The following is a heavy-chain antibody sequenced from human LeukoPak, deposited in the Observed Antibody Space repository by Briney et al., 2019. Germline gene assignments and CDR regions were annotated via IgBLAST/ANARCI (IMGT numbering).Heavy chain of an antibody. CDR1: GGSISSYY. J-gene: IGHJ6*03. CDR2: IYYSGST. CDR3: ARGGHGSSWYGYYYMDV. Sequence: SGTLSLTCTVSGGSISSYYWSWIRQPPGKGLEWIGYIYYSGSTNYNPSLKSRVTISVDTSKNQFSLKLSSVTAADTAVYYCARGGHGSSWYGYYYMDVWGKGTTVTVSS. V-gene: IGHV4-59*01. D-gene: IGHD6-13*01.